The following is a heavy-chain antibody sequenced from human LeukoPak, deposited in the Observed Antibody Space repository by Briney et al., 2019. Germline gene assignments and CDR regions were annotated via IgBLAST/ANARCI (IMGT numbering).Heavy chain of an antibody. Sequence: SETLSLTCTVSGGSISSYYWSWIRQPAGKGLEWIGRIYTSGTTHYNPSLKSRVTMSVDTSKNQFSLKLSSVTAADTAVYYCARGRNYDILTVGFDYWGQGTLVTVSS. J-gene: IGHJ4*02. V-gene: IGHV4-4*07. D-gene: IGHD3-9*01. CDR3: ARGRNYDILTVGFDY. CDR1: GGSISSYY. CDR2: IYTSGTT.